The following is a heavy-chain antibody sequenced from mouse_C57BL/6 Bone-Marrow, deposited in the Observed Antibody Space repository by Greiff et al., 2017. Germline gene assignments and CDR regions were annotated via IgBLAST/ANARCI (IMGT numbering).Heavy chain of an antibody. J-gene: IGHJ1*03. CDR3: TTSGSSPGFDV. CDR1: GFNIKDDY. V-gene: IGHV14-4*01. Sequence: EVKLVESGAELVRPGASVKLSCTASGFNIKDDYMHWVKQRPEQGLEWIGWIDPENGDTEYASKFQGKATITADTSSNTAYLQLSSLTSEDTAVYYCTTSGSSPGFDVWGTGTTVTVSS. D-gene: IGHD1-1*01. CDR2: IDPENGDT.